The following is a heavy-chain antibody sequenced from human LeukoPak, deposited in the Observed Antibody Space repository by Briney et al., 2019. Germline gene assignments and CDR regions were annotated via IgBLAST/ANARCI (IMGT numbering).Heavy chain of an antibody. CDR3: ASRPVSPEVFDY. CDR2: ISSSGSTK. J-gene: IGHJ4*02. V-gene: IGHV3-48*03. CDR1: GFSFSSYE. D-gene: IGHD2/OR15-2a*01. Sequence: GGSLRLSCAASGFSFSSYEMNWVRQAPGKGLEWISYISSSGSTKYYADSVKGRFTISRDNAKNSLYLQMNSLRVEDTAVYYCASRPVSPEVFDYWGQGTLVTVSS.